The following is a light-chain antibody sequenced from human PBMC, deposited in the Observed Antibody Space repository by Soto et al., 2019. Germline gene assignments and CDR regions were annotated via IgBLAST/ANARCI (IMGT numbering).Light chain of an antibody. Sequence: EIVMTQSPASLSVSPGDAATLSCRASQSVASNVAWYQQKPGQGPRLLIHGASTRAVGVPARFSGSGSGTDFTLTISSLQSEDFAVYYCQQYHNWPPQYTFGQGTKLQIK. J-gene: IGKJ2*01. CDR3: QQYHNWPPQYT. V-gene: IGKV3-15*01. CDR1: QSVASN. CDR2: GAS.